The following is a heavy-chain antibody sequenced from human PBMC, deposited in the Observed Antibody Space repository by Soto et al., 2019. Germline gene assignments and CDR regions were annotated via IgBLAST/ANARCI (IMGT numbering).Heavy chain of an antibody. J-gene: IGHJ4*02. V-gene: IGHV4-39*01. Sequence: SETLSLTCTVSGGSISSSSYYWGWFRQPPGKGLEWIGSIYYSGSTYYNPSLKNRVTISVDTSKNQFSLKLSSVTAAVTAVYYCARHRAVAATPYFDYWGQGTLVTVSS. D-gene: IGHD2-15*01. CDR2: IYYSGST. CDR3: ARHRAVAATPYFDY. CDR1: GGSISSSSYY.